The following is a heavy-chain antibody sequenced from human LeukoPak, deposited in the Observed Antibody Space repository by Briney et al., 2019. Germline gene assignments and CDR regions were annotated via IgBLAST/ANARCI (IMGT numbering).Heavy chain of an antibody. V-gene: IGHV4-31*03. Sequence: TLSLTCTVSGGSISSGGYYWSWIRQHPGKGLEWIGYIYYSGSTYYNPSLKSRVTISVDTSKNQFSLKLSSVTAADTAVYYCARGKEYCSGGSCYSPHRQLDYWGQGTLVTVSS. J-gene: IGHJ4*02. CDR3: ARGKEYCSGGSCYSPHRQLDY. CDR2: IYYSGST. CDR1: GGSISSGGYY. D-gene: IGHD2-15*01.